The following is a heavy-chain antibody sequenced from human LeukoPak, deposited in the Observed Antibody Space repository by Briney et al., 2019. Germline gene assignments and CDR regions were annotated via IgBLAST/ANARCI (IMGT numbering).Heavy chain of an antibody. CDR1: GGSFSGYY. CDR3: ARGRNSSRAFNWFDP. D-gene: IGHD6-19*01. V-gene: IGHV4-34*01. Sequence: SETLSLTCAVYGGSFSGYYWSWICQPPGKGLEWIGEINHSGSTNYNPPLKSRVTISVDTSKNQFSLKLSSVTAADTAVYYCARGRNSSRAFNWFDPWGQGTLVTVSS. J-gene: IGHJ5*02. CDR2: INHSGST.